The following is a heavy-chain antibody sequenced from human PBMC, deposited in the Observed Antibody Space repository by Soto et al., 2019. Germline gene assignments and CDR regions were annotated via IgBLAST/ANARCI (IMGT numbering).Heavy chain of an antibody. CDR2: IKQDGSEK. CDR1: GFTFSSYW. V-gene: IGHV3-7*03. CDR3: ARLRFLEWLLSPNYFDY. Sequence: GGSLRLSCAASGFTFSSYWMSWVRRAPGKGLEWVANIKQDGSEKYYVDSVKGRFTISRDNAKNSLYLQMNSLRAEDTAVYYCARLRFLEWLLSPNYFDYWGQGTLVTVSS. D-gene: IGHD3-3*01. J-gene: IGHJ4*02.